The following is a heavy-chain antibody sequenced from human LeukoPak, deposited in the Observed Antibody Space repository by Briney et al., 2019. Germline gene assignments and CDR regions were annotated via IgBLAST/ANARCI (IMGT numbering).Heavy chain of an antibody. Sequence: SETLSLTCTVSGGSISSGSYYWSWIRQPAGKGLEWIGRIYTSGSTNCNPSLKSRVTISVDTSKNQFSLKLSSVTAADTAVYYCAALRLGELSLDAFDIWGQGTMVTVSS. D-gene: IGHD3-16*02. CDR3: AALRLGELSLDAFDI. CDR1: GGSISSGSYY. V-gene: IGHV4-61*02. CDR2: IYTSGST. J-gene: IGHJ3*02.